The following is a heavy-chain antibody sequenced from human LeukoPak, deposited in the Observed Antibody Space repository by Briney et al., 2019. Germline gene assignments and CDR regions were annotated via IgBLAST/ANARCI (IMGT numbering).Heavy chain of an antibody. CDR1: GYTFTSYG. V-gene: IGHV1-18*01. J-gene: IGHJ4*02. CDR2: ISAYNGNT. CDR3: ARASGGYSGYDFDDY. Sequence: ASVKVSCKASGYTFTSYGISWVRQAPGQGLEWMGWISAYNGNTNYAQKLQGRVTMTTDTSTSTAYMELRSLRSDDTAVYYCARASGGYSGYDFDDYWGQGTLVTVSS. D-gene: IGHD5-12*01.